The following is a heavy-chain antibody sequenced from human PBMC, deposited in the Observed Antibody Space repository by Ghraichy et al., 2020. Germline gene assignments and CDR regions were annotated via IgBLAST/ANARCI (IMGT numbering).Heavy chain of an antibody. D-gene: IGHD3-16*01. CDR2: ISHDGNNN. Sequence: GGSLRLSCAASGFTFSTYSMHWVRQAPGKGLEWVSLISHDGNNNYSEASVKGRFTISRDNSKNTLYLLMNSLRAEDSAVYYCARERPLYDYFDNTGEYIGHFDNWGQGTLVTVSS. CDR1: GFTFSTYS. J-gene: IGHJ4*02. V-gene: IGHV3-30-3*01. CDR3: ARERPLYDYFDNTGEYIGHFDN.